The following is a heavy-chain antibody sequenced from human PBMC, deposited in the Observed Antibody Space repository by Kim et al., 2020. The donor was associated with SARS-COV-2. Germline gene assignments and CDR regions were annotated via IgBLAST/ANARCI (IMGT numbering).Heavy chain of an antibody. J-gene: IGHJ4*02. CDR1: GYTFTGYY. D-gene: IGHD6-6*01. CDR2: INPNSGGT. Sequence: ASVKVSCKASGYTFTGYYMHWVRQAPGQGLEWMGRINPNSGGTNYAQKFQGRVTMTRDTSISTAYMELSRLRSDDTAVYYCAREAFHLPRIAARREDFDYWRQVTRGTVSS. CDR3: AREAFHLPRIAARREDFDY. V-gene: IGHV1-2*06.